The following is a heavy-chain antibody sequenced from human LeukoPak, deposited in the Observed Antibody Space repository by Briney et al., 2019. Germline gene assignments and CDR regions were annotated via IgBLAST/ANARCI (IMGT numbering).Heavy chain of an antibody. CDR1: GFTLSNYW. J-gene: IGHJ4*02. Sequence: GGSLRLSCAASGFTLSNYWMHWVRQAPGEGLVWVSRIKTDGTITNYADSVKGRFTISRDNAKNTLFLQMNSLRAEDTAVYYCARESSSSGRYFDYWGQGTLVTVSS. CDR3: ARESSSSGRYFDY. D-gene: IGHD6-6*01. CDR2: IKTDGTIT. V-gene: IGHV3-74*01.